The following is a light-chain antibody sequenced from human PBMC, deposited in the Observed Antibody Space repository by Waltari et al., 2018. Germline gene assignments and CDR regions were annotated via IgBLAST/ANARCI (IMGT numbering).Light chain of an antibody. Sequence: AIRITQSPSSLSASTGDRVTITCRSNQDIGTYLAWYQQTPGKAPRLLLHGASTLQTGVPSRFSGSGSGTDFNITIACLQSEDFVTYFCQQYYANPLTFSGGTKVEMK. V-gene: IGKV1-8*01. CDR3: QQYYANPLT. CDR2: GAS. J-gene: IGKJ4*01. CDR1: QDIGTY.